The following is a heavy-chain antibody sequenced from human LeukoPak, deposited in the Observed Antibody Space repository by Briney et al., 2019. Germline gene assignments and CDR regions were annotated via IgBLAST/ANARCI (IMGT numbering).Heavy chain of an antibody. CDR1: GGSISSYY. CDR2: IYYSGST. J-gene: IGHJ6*02. CDR3: ARSGPYCSSTSCYYYYGMDV. D-gene: IGHD2-2*01. Sequence: SETLSLTCTVSGGSISSYYWSWIRQPPGKGLEWIGYIYYSGSTNYNPSLKSRATISVDTSKNQFSLKLSSVTAADTAVYYCARSGPYCSSTSCYYYYGMDVWGQGTTVTVSS. V-gene: IGHV4-59*01.